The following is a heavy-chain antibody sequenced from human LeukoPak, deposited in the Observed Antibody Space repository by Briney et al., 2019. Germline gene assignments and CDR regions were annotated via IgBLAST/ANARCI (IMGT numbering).Heavy chain of an antibody. CDR3: ARRDGGLFDY. V-gene: IGHV4-59*01. D-gene: IGHD3-16*01. CDR1: GGSISSYY. J-gene: IGHJ4*02. Sequence: PSETLSFTCTVSGGSISSYYWSWIRQPPGKGLEWIGYIYYSGSTNYNPSLKSRVTISVDTSKNQFSLKLSSVTAADTAVYYCARRDGGLFDYWGQGTLVTVSS. CDR2: IYYSGST.